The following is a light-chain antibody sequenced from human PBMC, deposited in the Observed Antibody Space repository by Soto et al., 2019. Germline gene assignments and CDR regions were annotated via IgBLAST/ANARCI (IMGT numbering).Light chain of an antibody. V-gene: IGLV2-8*01. CDR3: SSYAGSSNLGV. CDR2: EVS. CDR1: SSEVGGYNY. J-gene: IGLJ2*01. Sequence: QSVLTQPPSASGSPGQSVTISCTGTSSEVGGYNYVSWYQQHPGRAPKLMIYEVSKRPSGVPDRFSGSKSGNTASLTVSGLQPEDEADYYCSSYAGSSNLGVFGGGTKVTVL.